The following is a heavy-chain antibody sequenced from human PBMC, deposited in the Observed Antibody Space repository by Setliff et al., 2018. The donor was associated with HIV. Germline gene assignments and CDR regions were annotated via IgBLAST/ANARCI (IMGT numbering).Heavy chain of an antibody. Sequence: GGSLRLSCAASGFTFSSYWMTWVRQTPGKGLEWVASIKQDGGEAHYVDSMKGRFTISRDNAKKLVYLQMNSLRAEDTAIYYCARDRASSGYYARFDHWGQGTLVTVSS. CDR1: GFTFSSYW. CDR3: ARDRASSGYYARFDH. V-gene: IGHV3-7*01. CDR2: IKQDGGEA. D-gene: IGHD3-22*01. J-gene: IGHJ4*02.